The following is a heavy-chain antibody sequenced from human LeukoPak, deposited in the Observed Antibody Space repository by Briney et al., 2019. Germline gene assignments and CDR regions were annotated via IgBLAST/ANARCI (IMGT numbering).Heavy chain of an antibody. J-gene: IGHJ4*02. CDR2: INIDGSST. D-gene: IGHD2-2*01. CDR1: GFTFSSYW. Sequence: GGSLRLPCAASGFTFSSYWMHWVRQAPGKGLVWVSRINIDGSSTTYADSVKGRFTISRDNAKNTLYLQMNSVRPEDTAVYYCARADRTSWFDYWGQGTLVTVSS. CDR3: ARADRTSWFDY. V-gene: IGHV3-74*01.